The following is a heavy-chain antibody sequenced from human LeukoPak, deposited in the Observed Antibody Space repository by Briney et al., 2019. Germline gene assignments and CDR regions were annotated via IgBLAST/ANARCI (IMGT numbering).Heavy chain of an antibody. J-gene: IGHJ6*03. CDR3: ARDLGPGQYYYYYIDV. Sequence: GGSLRLSCAASEFTLSSYWMSWVRQAPGKGLEWVANIKQDGSEKYYVDSVKGRFTISRDNAKNSLYLQMNSLRAEDTAVYYCARDLGPGQYYYYYIDVWGKGTTVTVSS. CDR2: IKQDGSEK. CDR1: EFTLSSYW. V-gene: IGHV3-7*01.